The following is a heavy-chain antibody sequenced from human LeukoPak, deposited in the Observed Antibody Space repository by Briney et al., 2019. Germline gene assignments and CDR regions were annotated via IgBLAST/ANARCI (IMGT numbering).Heavy chain of an antibody. D-gene: IGHD5-18*01. V-gene: IGHV3-21*01. CDR2: ISSSSSYI. J-gene: IGHJ4*02. Sequence: VGSLRLSSAPSVFTLSSYSMNCVRQAPGKGLEWVSSISSSSSYIYYADSLKGRFTISRDNAKNSLYLQMNSLRAEDTAVYYCAREMRGYSYGSADYWGQGTLVTVSS. CDR3: AREMRGYSYGSADY. CDR1: VFTLSSYS.